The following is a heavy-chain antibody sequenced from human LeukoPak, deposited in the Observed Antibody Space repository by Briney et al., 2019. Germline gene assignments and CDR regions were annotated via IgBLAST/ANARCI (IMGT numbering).Heavy chain of an antibody. J-gene: IGHJ4*02. CDR3: ARDIRFLEWLSST. Sequence: ASVKVSCKASGYTSTSYDINWVRQATGQGLEWVGWMNPNSGNTGYAQKFQGRVTMTRNTSISTAYMELSSLRSEDTAVYYCARDIRFLEWLSSTWGQGTLVTVSS. CDR2: MNPNSGNT. V-gene: IGHV1-8*01. D-gene: IGHD3-3*01. CDR1: GYTSTSYD.